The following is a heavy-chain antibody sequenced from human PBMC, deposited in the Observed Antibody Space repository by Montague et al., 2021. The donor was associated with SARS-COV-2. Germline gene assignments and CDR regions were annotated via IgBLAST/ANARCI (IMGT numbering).Heavy chain of an antibody. V-gene: IGHV4-34*12. CDR3: ARISRGSRHFYGVDV. Sequence: SETLSLTCTVSSEAISDYYWSWIRQPPGMGLEWIGDIIRRGATKYNPPLKSRVIISLDTSRSQFSLRLSSVTAADTAIYYCARISRGSRHFYGVDVWGQGTTVTVS. J-gene: IGHJ6*02. CDR1: SEAISDYY. CDR2: IIRRGAT. D-gene: IGHD3-10*01.